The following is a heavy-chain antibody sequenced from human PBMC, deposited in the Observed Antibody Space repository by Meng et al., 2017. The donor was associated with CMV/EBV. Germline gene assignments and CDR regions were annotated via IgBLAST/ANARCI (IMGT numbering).Heavy chain of an antibody. CDR2: IYSSWST. Sequence: VSFNECGTGMYGRSQTLSLTCTVSGGSISSGVYYWSWIRHTPGKGLEWIGYIYSSWSTYYNPSLKSRVTLSVDTSKNQFSLKLSSVTAADTVVYYCAREGDNPFDYWGQGTLVTVSS. J-gene: IGHJ4*02. D-gene: IGHD2-21*02. V-gene: IGHV4-30-4*08. CDR1: GGSISSGVYY. CDR3: AREGDNPFDY.